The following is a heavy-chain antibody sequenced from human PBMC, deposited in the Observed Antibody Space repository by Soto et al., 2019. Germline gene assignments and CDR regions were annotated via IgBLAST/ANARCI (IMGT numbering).Heavy chain of an antibody. CDR3: ARASSSSSAADY. CDR1: GESISSGGYY. D-gene: IGHD6-6*01. J-gene: IGHJ4*02. Sequence: QVQLQESGPGLVKPSQTLSLTCNVSGESISSGGYYWSWIRHHPGKGLEWIGYIYDSESAYYNPSLKSRVTISMDTSKNHFAMRLSSVTGADTAVYYCARASSSSSAADYWGQGTLATVSS. CDR2: IYDSESA. V-gene: IGHV4-31*03.